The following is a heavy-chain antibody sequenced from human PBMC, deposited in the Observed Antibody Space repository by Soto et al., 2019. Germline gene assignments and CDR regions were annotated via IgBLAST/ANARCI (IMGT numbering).Heavy chain of an antibody. V-gene: IGHV1-69*12. CDR3: ARNTNRRIAVAGTLDY. Sequence: QVQLVQSGAEVKKPGSSVKVSCKASGGTFSSYAISWVRQAPGQGLEWMGGIIPIFGTANYAQKFQGRVKIDADEATSTVHMELSSLRSEDTAVYYCARNTNRRIAVAGTLDYWGQGTLVTVSS. J-gene: IGHJ4*02. CDR1: GGTFSSYA. D-gene: IGHD6-19*01. CDR2: IIPIFGTA.